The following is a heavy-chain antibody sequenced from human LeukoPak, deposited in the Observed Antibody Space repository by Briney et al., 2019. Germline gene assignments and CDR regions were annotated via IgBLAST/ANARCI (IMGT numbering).Heavy chain of an antibody. CDR1: GGTFSSYA. CDR2: IIPIFGTA. D-gene: IGHD2-2*01. V-gene: IGHV1-69*13. J-gene: IGHJ3*02. Sequence: GASVKVSCKASGGTFSSYAISWVRQAPGQGLEWMGGIIPIFGTANYAQKFQGRVTITADESTSTAYMELSSLRSEDTAVYYCARRDIVVVPAANGAFDIWGQGTMVTVSS. CDR3: ARRDIVVVPAANGAFDI.